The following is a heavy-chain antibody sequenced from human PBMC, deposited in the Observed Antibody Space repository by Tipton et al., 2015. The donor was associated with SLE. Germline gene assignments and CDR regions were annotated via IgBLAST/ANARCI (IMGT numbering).Heavy chain of an antibody. CDR2: IYYSGNT. CDR1: GGSISSYY. V-gene: IGHV4-59*01. D-gene: IGHD6-19*01. Sequence: TLSLTCTVSGGSISSYYWSWIRQPPGKGLEWIGYIYYSGNTNYNPSLKSRVTISVDTSKNQSSLKLSSVTAADTAVYYCARRYIKQWLAGAFDIWGQGTMVTVSS. CDR3: ARRYIKQWLAGAFDI. J-gene: IGHJ3*02.